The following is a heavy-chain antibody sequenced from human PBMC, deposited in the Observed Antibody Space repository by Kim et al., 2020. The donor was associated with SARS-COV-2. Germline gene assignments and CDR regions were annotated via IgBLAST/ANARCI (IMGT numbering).Heavy chain of an antibody. CDR3: ARAVDSISWHRAFDI. CDR1: GYTFTTYA. D-gene: IGHD3-3*02. Sequence: ASVKVSCKASGYTFTTYAMHWVRQAPGQRLEWMGWINGGNGNTKYSQKFQGRVTINRDTSASTAYMELSSLTSEDTAVYYCARAVDSISWHRAFDIWGQGTMVTVSS. J-gene: IGHJ3*02. V-gene: IGHV1-3*01. CDR2: INGGNGNT.